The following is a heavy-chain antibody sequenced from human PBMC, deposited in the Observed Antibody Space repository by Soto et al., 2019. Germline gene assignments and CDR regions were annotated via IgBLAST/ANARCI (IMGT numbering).Heavy chain of an antibody. CDR3: AREVVVVAATQGAFDI. D-gene: IGHD2-15*01. CDR1: GFTFSSYG. CDR2: IWYDGSNK. J-gene: IGHJ3*02. V-gene: IGHV3-33*01. Sequence: QVQLVESGGGVVQPGRSLRLSCAASGFTFSSYGMHWVRQAPGKGLEWVAVIWYDGSNKYYADSVKGRFTISRDNSKNTLYLQMNSLRAEDTAVYYCAREVVVVAATQGAFDIWGQGTMVTVSS.